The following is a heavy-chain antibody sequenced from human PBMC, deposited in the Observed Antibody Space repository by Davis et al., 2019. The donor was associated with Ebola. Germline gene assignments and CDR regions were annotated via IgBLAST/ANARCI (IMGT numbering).Heavy chain of an antibody. CDR1: GGSISSGGYY. CDR2: IYYSGST. Sequence: LRLSCTVSGGSISSGGYYWSWIRQHPGKGLEWIGYIYYSGSTYYNPSLKSRVTISVDTSKNQFSLKLSSVTAADTAVYYCARAPWSSGWYWYWGQGTLVTVSS. V-gene: IGHV4-31*03. D-gene: IGHD6-19*01. CDR3: ARAPWSSGWYWY. J-gene: IGHJ4*02.